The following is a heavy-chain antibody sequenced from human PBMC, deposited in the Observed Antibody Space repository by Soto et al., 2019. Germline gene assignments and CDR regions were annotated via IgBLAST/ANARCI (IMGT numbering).Heavy chain of an antibody. Sequence: PGGSLRLSCVVSGFTFSRYEMNWVRQAPGEGLEWISYINGNGTTTYYGASVKGRFTISRDNAKNSLYLQMNGLRADDSALYYCVRDLRRFLEWPTKGYHYFGMDAWGRGTTVTVSS. CDR3: VRDLRRFLEWPTKGYHYFGMDA. CDR2: INGNGTTT. CDR1: GFTFSRYE. V-gene: IGHV3-48*03. J-gene: IGHJ6*02. D-gene: IGHD3-3*01.